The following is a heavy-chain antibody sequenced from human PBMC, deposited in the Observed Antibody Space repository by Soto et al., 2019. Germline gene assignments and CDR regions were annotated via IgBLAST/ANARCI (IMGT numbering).Heavy chain of an antibody. CDR3: ARVRYSYGYLLDY. Sequence: GGSLRLSCAASGFTFSSYWMSWVRQAPGKGLEWVANIKQDGSEKYYVDSVKGRFTISRDNAKNSLYLQMNSLRAEDTAVYYCARVRYSYGYLLDYWGQGTLVTVSS. CDR1: GFTFSSYW. V-gene: IGHV3-7*01. CDR2: IKQDGSEK. J-gene: IGHJ4*02. D-gene: IGHD5-18*01.